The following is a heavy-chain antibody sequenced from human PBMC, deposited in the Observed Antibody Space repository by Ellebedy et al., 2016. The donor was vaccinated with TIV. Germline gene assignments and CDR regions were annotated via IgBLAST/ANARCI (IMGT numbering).Heavy chain of an antibody. D-gene: IGHD3-10*01. J-gene: IGHJ4*02. CDR1: GFIFSTSA. V-gene: IGHV3-21*01. Sequence: PGGSLRLSCAAFGFIFSTSAMNWVRQAPGKGLEWVSSISSGSDYIYYADSVQGRFTISRDNAKNSLYLQMNSLRAEDTAVYYCARTMIRGAADYWGQGTLVTVSS. CDR2: ISSGSDYI. CDR3: ARTMIRGAADY.